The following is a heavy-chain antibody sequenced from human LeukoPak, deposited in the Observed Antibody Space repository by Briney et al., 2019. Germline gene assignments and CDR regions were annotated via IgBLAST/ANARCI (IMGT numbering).Heavy chain of an antibody. V-gene: IGHV3-23*01. D-gene: IGHD6-13*01. CDR1: GFTFSSYA. CDR3: AKTRPLDSSSWSHGDY. Sequence: GALRLSCAASGFTFSSYAMSWVRQAPGKGLEWVSAISGSGDSTYYGDSVKGRFTISRDNSKNTLYLQMNSLRAEDTAVYCCAKTRPLDSSSWSHGDYWGQGTLVTVSS. CDR2: ISGSGDST. J-gene: IGHJ4*02.